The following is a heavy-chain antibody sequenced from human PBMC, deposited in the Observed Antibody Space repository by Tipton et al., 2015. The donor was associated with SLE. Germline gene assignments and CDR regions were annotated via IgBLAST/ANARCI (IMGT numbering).Heavy chain of an antibody. Sequence: LRLSCAVYGGSFSGYYWSWIRQPPGKGLEWIGEINHSGSTNYNPSLKSRVTISVDTYKNQFSLKLSSVTAADTAVYYCARGRGYCSGGSCYPDYWGQGTLVTVSS. J-gene: IGHJ4*02. CDR3: ARGRGYCSGGSCYPDY. CDR1: GGSFSGYY. D-gene: IGHD2-15*01. CDR2: INHSGST. V-gene: IGHV4-34*01.